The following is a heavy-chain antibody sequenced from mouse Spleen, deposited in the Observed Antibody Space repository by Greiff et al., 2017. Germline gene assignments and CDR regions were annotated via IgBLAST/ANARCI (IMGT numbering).Heavy chain of an antibody. CDR2: IWSGGST. V-gene: IGHV2-2*01. J-gene: IGHJ4*01. Sequence: VQLKESGPGLVQPSQSLSITCTVSGFSLTSYGVHWVRQSPGKGLEWLGVIWSGGSTDYNAAFISRLSISKDNSKSQVFFKMNSLQADDTAIYYCARNNYSYAMDYWGQGTSVTSPQ. D-gene: IGHD2-1*01. CDR1: GFSLTSYG. CDR3: ARNNYSYAMDY.